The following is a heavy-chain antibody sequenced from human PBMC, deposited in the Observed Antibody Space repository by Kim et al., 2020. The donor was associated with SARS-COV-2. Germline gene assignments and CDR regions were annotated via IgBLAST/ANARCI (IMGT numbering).Heavy chain of an antibody. D-gene: IGHD5-12*01. CDR3: AKDRGDGYNNYYYYGMDV. J-gene: IGHJ6*02. Sequence: KGRFTISRDNSKNTLYLQMNSLRAEDTAVYYCAKDRGDGYNNYYYYGMDVWGQGTTVTVSS. V-gene: IGHV3-30*02.